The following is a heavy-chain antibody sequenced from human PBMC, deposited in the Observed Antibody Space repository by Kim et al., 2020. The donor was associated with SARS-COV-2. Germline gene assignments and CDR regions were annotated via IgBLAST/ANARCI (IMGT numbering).Heavy chain of an antibody. J-gene: IGHJ4*02. D-gene: IGHD3-3*02. CDR2: IGTAGDT. V-gene: IGHV3-13*01. Sequence: GGSLRLSCAASGFTFSSYDMHWVRQATGKGLEWVSAIGTAGDTYYPGSVKGRFTISRENAKNSLYLQMNSLRAGDTAVYYCARGAFLGIRYRLTPDFDYWGQGTLVTVSS. CDR1: GFTFSSYD. CDR3: ARGAFLGIRYRLTPDFDY.